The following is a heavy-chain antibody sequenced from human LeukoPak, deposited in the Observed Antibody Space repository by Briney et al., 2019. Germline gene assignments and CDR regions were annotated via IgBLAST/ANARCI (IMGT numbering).Heavy chain of an antibody. D-gene: IGHD2-21*02. V-gene: IGHV1-69*13. J-gene: IGHJ6*02. CDR3: ASCDTGDCYDYYYYGMDV. CDR1: GGTFSSYA. CDR2: IIPIFGTA. Sequence: ASVKVSCKASGGTFSSYAISWVRQASGQGLEWMGGIIPIFGTANYAQKFQGRVTITADESTSTAYMELSSLRSEDTAVYYCASCDTGDCYDYYYYGMDVWGQGTTVTVSS.